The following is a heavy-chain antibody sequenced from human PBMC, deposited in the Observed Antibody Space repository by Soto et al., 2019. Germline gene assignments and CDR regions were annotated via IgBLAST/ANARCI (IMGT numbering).Heavy chain of an antibody. CDR3: ARAQYTGSYFDACDV. D-gene: IGHD1-26*01. J-gene: IGHJ3*01. V-gene: IGHV3-33*03. CDR1: GVSFSSYG. Sequence: GGSLRLSCAASGVSFSSYGMHWVRQAPGKGLDWVAVIWYDGSNKYYAESVKGRFTISRDNSKNTLYVQMNSLTVEDTAVYYCARAQYTGSYFDACDVWGQGTMVTVSS. CDR2: IWYDGSNK.